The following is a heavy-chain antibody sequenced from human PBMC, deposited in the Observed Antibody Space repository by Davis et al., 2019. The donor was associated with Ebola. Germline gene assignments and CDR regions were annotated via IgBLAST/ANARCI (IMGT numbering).Heavy chain of an antibody. CDR3: ARGRTYYYDSSGPSYYYYMDV. CDR1: GYTFTSYA. D-gene: IGHD3-22*01. CDR2: INAGNGNT. Sequence: ASVKVSCKASGYTFTSYAMHWVRQAPGQRLEWMGWINAGNGNTKYSQKFQGRVTITRDTSASTAYMELRSLRSDDTAVYYCARGRTYYYDSSGPSYYYYMDVWGKGTTVTVSS. J-gene: IGHJ6*03. V-gene: IGHV1-3*01.